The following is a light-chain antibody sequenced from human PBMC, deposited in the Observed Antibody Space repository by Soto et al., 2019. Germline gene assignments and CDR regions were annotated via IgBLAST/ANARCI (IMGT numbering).Light chain of an antibody. CDR1: QSVSSNY. Sequence: EIVLTQSPGTLSLSPGERATLSCRASQSVSSNYLAWYQQKPGQAPRLLIYGASSRATGIPDRFSGSGSGTDFTLTISRLAPEDFAVYYCQKYGSSPPYTFGQGTKLEIK. V-gene: IGKV3-20*01. CDR3: QKYGSSPPYT. CDR2: GAS. J-gene: IGKJ2*01.